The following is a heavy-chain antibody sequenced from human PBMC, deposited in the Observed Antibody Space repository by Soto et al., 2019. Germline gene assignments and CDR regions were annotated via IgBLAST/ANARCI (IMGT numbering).Heavy chain of an antibody. CDR2: MNPNSGNT. V-gene: IGHV1-8*01. D-gene: IGHD2-2*01. CDR3: ARGLRYCSSTSCYVNGFDP. J-gene: IGHJ5*02. Sequence: GPVKVSCKASGYTFTSYDINWVRQATGQGLEWMGWMNPNSGNTGYAQKFQGRVTMTRNTSISTAYMELSSLRSEDTAVYYCARGLRYCSSTSCYVNGFDPWGQGTLVTVSS. CDR1: GYTFTSYD.